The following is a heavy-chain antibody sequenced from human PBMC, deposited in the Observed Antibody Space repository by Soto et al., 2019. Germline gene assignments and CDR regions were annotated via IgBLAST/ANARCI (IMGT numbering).Heavy chain of an antibody. V-gene: IGHV4-59*08. CDR2: IYYSGST. CDR3: ARHESFDFWSGYYTPHETNNWFDP. Sequence: PSETLSLTCTVFGGSISSYYWRWIRQPPGKGLEWIGYIYYSGSTNYNPSLKSRVTISVDTSKNQFSLKLSSVTAADTAVYYCARHESFDFWSGYYTPHETNNWFDPCGQGTLVTVSS. J-gene: IGHJ5*02. D-gene: IGHD3-3*01. CDR1: GGSISSYY.